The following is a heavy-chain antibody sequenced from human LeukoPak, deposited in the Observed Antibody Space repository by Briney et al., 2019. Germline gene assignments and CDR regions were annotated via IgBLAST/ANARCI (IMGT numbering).Heavy chain of an antibody. V-gene: IGHV3-33*01. D-gene: IGHD5-12*01. J-gene: IGHJ4*02. Sequence: GGSLRLSCAASGFTFSSYGMHWVRQAPGKGLEWVAVIWYDGSNKYYADSVKGRFTISRDNSKNTLYLQMNSLRAEDTAVYYCARDRGYSGYDWFFDYWGQGTLVTVSS. CDR2: IWYDGSNK. CDR3: ARDRGYSGYDWFFDY. CDR1: GFTFSSYG.